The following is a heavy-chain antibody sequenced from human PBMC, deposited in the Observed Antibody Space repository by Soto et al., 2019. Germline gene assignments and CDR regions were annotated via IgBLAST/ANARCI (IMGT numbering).Heavy chain of an antibody. CDR1: GFTFSSYW. CDR3: SPSLDY. CDR2: INQDGSEK. Sequence: GGSLRLSCAASGFTFSSYWMDWVRQAPGKGLEWVANINQDGSEKHYVDSVKGRFTISRDNAKNSLYLQMSSLTAEDSALYYCSPSLDYWGQGTMVTVSS. J-gene: IGHJ4*02. V-gene: IGHV3-7*01.